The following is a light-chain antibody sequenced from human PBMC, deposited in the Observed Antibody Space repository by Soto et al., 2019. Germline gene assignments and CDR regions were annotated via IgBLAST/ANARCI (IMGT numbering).Light chain of an antibody. V-gene: IGKV1-5*01. CDR3: QQYNTYWT. CDR2: DVS. J-gene: IGKJ1*01. Sequence: DIQMTQFPSTLSASVGDRVTITCRASQNIGSGLAWYQQKPGKAPKVLIYDVSNLETGVPSRFSGSGSGTEFTLTISSLQPDDFATYYCQQYNTYWTFGQGTKVEIK. CDR1: QNIGSG.